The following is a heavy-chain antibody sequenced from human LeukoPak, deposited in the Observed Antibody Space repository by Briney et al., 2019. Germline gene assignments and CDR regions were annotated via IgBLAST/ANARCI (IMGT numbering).Heavy chain of an antibody. J-gene: IGHJ4*02. CDR3: AREREDIKLMLYAYYFDY. V-gene: IGHV4-4*07. CDR2: IYTRGST. D-gene: IGHD2-8*01. Sequence: SETLSLTCTVSGASISSYYWSWIRQPAGKGLEWIGRIYTRGSTNYNPSLKSRVTMSVDTSKNQFSLKLSSVTAADTAVYYCAREREDIKLMLYAYYFDYWGQGTLVTVSS. CDR1: GASISSYY.